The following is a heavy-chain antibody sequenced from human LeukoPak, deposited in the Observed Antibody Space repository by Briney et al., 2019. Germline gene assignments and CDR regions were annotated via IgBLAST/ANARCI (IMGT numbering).Heavy chain of an antibody. D-gene: IGHD3-10*01. CDR1: GFVFRAYA. V-gene: IGHV3-23*01. Sequence: GGSLRLSCAASGFVFRAYAMTWVRQAPGKGLEWVSAISGTGYSTYYADSVKGRFTISRHNSENTLYLQLNSLRADDTAVYFCAKAGEFIYGLDPFDVWGQGTMVTVSS. CDR2: ISGTGYST. J-gene: IGHJ3*01. CDR3: AKAGEFIYGLDPFDV.